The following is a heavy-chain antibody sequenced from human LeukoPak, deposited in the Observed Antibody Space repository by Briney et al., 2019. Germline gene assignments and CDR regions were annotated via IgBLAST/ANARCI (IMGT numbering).Heavy chain of an antibody. CDR2: IYYSGST. CDR1: GGSISSSSYY. J-gene: IGHJ5*02. CDR3: ASTPDWSYNWFDP. D-gene: IGHD3-9*01. V-gene: IGHV4-39*07. Sequence: PSETLSLTCTVSGGSISSSSYYWGWIRQPPGKGLEWIGSIYYSGSTYYNPSLKSRVTISVDTSKNQFSLKLSSVTAADTAAYYCASTPDWSYNWFDPWGQGTLVTVSS.